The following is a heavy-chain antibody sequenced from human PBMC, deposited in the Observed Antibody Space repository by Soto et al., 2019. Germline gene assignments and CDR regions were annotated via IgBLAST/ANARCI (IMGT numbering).Heavy chain of an antibody. V-gene: IGHV1-8*01. Sequence: GASVKVSCKASGYTFTSYDINWVRQATGQGLEWMGWMNPNSGSTGYPQKFQGRVTMTRNTSISTAYMDLSSLETEDTAVYYCTTEGVDTMIVVVSGRFDYWGQGTLVTVSS. CDR3: TTEGVDTMIVVVSGRFDY. CDR1: GYTFTSYD. CDR2: MNPNSGST. D-gene: IGHD3-22*01. J-gene: IGHJ4*02.